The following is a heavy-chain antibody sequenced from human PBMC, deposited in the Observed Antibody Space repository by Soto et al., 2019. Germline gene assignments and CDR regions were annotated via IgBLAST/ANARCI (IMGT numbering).Heavy chain of an antibody. Sequence: QVQLQESGPGLVKPSETLSLTCTVSGGSISGGIHSWSWIRHPPGKGLEWIGHIFDRGSTYYNPPLKSRLTISVDTSKNQFSLRLTSVTAADTAMYYCAREIMPLTNDWYFDLWGRGTLVTVSS. CDR1: GGSISGGIHS. CDR3: AREIMPLTNDWYFDL. D-gene: IGHD2-8*01. V-gene: IGHV4-30-4*01. J-gene: IGHJ2*01. CDR2: IFDRGST.